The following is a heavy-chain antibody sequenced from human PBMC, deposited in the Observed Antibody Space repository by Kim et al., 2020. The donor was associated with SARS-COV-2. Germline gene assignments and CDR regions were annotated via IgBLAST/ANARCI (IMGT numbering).Heavy chain of an antibody. J-gene: IGHJ6*02. CDR2: ISAYNGNT. V-gene: IGHV1-18*01. CDR3: ARDREWRSYYGMDV. Sequence: ASVKVSCKASGYTFTSYGISWVRQAPGQGLEWMGWISAYNGNTNYAQKLQGRVTMTTDTSTSTAYMELRSLRSDDTAVYYCARDREWRSYYGMDVWGQGTTVTVSS. D-gene: IGHD3-3*01. CDR1: GYTFTSYG.